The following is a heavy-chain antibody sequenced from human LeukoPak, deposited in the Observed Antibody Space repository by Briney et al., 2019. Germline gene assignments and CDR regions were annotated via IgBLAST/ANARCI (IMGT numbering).Heavy chain of an antibody. V-gene: IGHV1-2*02. CDR3: ARRSRNGLDAFDI. D-gene: IGHD1-14*01. J-gene: IGHJ3*02. Sequence: GASVKVSCKASAYTFTGYYLHWVRQAPGQGPEWMAWIDPNNGDTDYAQNFQGRVTMTRDRSIGTAYMELSRLTSDDTAVYYCARRSRNGLDAFDIWGQGTMVTVSS. CDR2: IDPNNGDT. CDR1: AYTFTGYY.